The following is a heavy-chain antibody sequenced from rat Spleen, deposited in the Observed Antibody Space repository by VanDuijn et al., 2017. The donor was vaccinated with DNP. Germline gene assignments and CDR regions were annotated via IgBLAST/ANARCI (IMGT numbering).Heavy chain of an antibody. D-gene: IGHD4-1*01. CDR1: GFSFSDYN. Sequence: EVQLVESGGGLVQPGRSLKLSCAASGFSFSDYNMVWVRQAPRKGLEWVTTISHDGSYTYYRDSVKGRFTISRDNAKNTLYLQMDSLRSEDTATYYCASRTDTGPYYPMDVWGQGTSVTVSS. J-gene: IGHJ4*01. CDR2: ISHDGSYT. V-gene: IGHV5-7*01. CDR3: ASRTDTGPYYPMDV.